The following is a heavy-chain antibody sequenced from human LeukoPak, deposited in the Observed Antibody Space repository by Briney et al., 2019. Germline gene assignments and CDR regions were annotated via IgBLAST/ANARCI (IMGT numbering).Heavy chain of an antibody. CDR2: INHSGST. V-gene: IGHV4-34*01. J-gene: IGHJ5*02. CDR3: ARADCGGDCYSTNWFDP. D-gene: IGHD2-21*02. CDR1: GGSFSGYY. Sequence: PSETLSLTCAVYGGSFSGYYWSWIRQPPGKGLEWIGEINHSGSTNYNPSLKSRVTISVDTSKNQFSLKLSSVTAADTAVYYCARADCGGDCYSTNWFDPWGQGTLVTVSS.